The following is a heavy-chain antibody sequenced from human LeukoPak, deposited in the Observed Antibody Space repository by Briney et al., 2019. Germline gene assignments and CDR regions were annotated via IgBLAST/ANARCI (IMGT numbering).Heavy chain of an antibody. CDR1: GYTFSSYA. CDR3: AKIPTIYCSSTSCYLDY. Sequence: GGSLRLSCAASGYTFSSYAMSWVRQAPGKGLEWVSSTSGNSSDIYYADSVKGRFTISRDNAKNSLYLQMNSLRAEDAAVYYCAKIPTIYCSSTSCYLDYWGQGTLVTVSS. V-gene: IGHV3-21*04. J-gene: IGHJ4*02. D-gene: IGHD2-2*01. CDR2: TSGNSSDI.